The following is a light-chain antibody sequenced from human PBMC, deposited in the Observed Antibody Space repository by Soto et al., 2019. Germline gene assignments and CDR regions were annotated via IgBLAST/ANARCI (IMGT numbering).Light chain of an antibody. CDR2: ANT. Sequence: QSVLTQPPSVSGAPGQTVTISCAGSSSNIGTGYDVHWYQHLPGSAPTLLIFANTNRPSGVPDRFSASKSGTSASLAITGLQADDEADYYCQSYDRSLSADVFGTGTKVTVL. CDR3: QSYDRSLSADV. V-gene: IGLV1-40*01. CDR1: SSNIGTGYD. J-gene: IGLJ1*01.